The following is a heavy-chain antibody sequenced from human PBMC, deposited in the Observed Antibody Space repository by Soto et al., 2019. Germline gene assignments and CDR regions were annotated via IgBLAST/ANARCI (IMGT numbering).Heavy chain of an antibody. D-gene: IGHD3-9*01. CDR2: IFSNDEK. CDR1: GFSLSNARMG. CDR3: ARIMGIDYDILTPYYYYMDV. J-gene: IGHJ6*03. Sequence: SGPTLVNPTETLTLTCTFSGFSLSNARMGVSWIRQPPGKALEWLAHIFSNDEKSYSTSLRSRLTIPKDTSKSQVVLTMTNMDPVDTATYYCARIMGIDYDILTPYYYYMDVWGKGTTVTVSS. V-gene: IGHV2-26*01.